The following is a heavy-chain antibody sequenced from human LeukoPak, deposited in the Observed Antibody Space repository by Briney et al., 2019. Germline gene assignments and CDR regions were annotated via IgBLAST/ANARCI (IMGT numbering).Heavy chain of an antibody. J-gene: IGHJ4*02. Sequence: SETLSLTCAVYGGSFSCYYWSWIRQPPGKGLEWIGEISHRGSTNYNPSLKSRVTISVDTSKNQFSLKLSSVTAADTAVYFCARGQPGRYCYDTSRYYYLDYWGQGTLVTVSS. V-gene: IGHV4-34*01. CDR3: ARGQPGRYCYDTSRYYYLDY. D-gene: IGHD3-22*01. CDR2: ISHRGST. CDR1: GGSFSCYY.